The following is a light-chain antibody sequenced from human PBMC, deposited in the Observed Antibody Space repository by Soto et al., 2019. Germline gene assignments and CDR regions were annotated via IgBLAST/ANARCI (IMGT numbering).Light chain of an antibody. V-gene: IGKV3-11*01. CDR2: DAS. CDR1: QSVSSY. Sequence: EIVLTQSPATLSLSPGERATLSCRASQSVSSYLAWYQQKPGQAPRLLIYDASNRATGIPARFSGSGSGTDFTLTISSLEPEDFELYYCQKRSNWPPFTSGPETKVDIK. J-gene: IGKJ3*01. CDR3: QKRSNWPPFT.